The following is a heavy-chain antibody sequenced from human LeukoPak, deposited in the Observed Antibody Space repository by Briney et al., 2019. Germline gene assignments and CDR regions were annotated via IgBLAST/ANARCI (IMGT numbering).Heavy chain of an antibody. CDR1: GYTFTSYD. V-gene: IGHV1-8*03. Sequence: ASVKVSCKASGYTFTSYDINWVRQAPGQGLEWMGWMNPNSGNTVYAQKFQGRVTINRNTSISTAYMELSSLRSEYTAVYYCARGNYYGSGSSSHYYMDVWGKGTTVTVSS. CDR3: ARGNYYGSGSSSHYYMDV. D-gene: IGHD3-10*01. CDR2: MNPNSGNT. J-gene: IGHJ6*03.